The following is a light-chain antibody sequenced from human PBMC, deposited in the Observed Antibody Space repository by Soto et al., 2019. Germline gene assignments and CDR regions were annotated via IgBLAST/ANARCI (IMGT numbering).Light chain of an antibody. J-gene: IGLJ2*01. CDR1: SSDVGGYNY. Sequence: QSVLTQPASVSGSPAQSITISCTGTSSDVGGYNYVSWYQQHPGKAPKLMIYEVSNRPSGVSNRFSGSKSGNTASLTISGLQAEDEADYYCSSYTSSSTLVFGGGTKLTVL. CDR2: EVS. CDR3: SSYTSSSTLV. V-gene: IGLV2-14*01.